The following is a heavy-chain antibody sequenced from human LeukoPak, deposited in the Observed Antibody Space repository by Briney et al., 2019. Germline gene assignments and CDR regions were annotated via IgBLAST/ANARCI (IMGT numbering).Heavy chain of an antibody. J-gene: IGHJ4*02. V-gene: IGHV3-53*01. CDR3: ARESYYEIY. D-gene: IGHD3-22*01. CDR2: IYSGCSP. CDR1: IFTDSINY. Sequence: PGRSLRLSCAASIFTDSINYMIWVPQPPAKGLEWVTVIYSGCSPYHSASVKGRFNIYRDNAKNTLYLQMNSLRAEDTAVYYCARESYYEIYWGQGTLVTVSS.